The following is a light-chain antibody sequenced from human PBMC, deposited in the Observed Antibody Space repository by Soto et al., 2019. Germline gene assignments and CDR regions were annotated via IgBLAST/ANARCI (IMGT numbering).Light chain of an antibody. CDR3: RSYASSLTYV. J-gene: IGLJ1*01. Sequence: SCTGTSSDIGSYNLVSWYQQYPGKPPNLMIYDGSKRPSGVSSPFSGSKSGSTASLSISGLRTDDEAHYYCRSYASSLTYVFGTGTKVIVL. CDR2: DGS. CDR1: SSDIGSYNL. V-gene: IGLV2-23*01.